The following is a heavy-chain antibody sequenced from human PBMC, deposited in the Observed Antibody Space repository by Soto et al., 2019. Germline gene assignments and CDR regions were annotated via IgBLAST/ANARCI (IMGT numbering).Heavy chain of an antibody. CDR1: GYTFTGYY. V-gene: IGHV1-2*04. J-gene: IGHJ5*02. CDR2: INPNSGGT. CDR3: ARSTYDILTGYRSAGWFDP. Sequence: GASVRVSCKASGYTFTGYYMHWVRRAPGQGLEWMGWINPNSGGTNYAQKFQGWVTMTRDTSISTAYRELSRLRSDDTAVYYCARSTYDILTGYRSAGWFDPWGQGTLVTVSS. D-gene: IGHD3-9*01.